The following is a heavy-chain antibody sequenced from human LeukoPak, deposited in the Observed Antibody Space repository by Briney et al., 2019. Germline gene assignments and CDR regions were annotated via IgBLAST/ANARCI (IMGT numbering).Heavy chain of an antibody. CDR2: INEDGSEK. CDR1: GYTFSSYR. J-gene: IGHJ4*02. CDR3: ARAWGFDY. V-gene: IGHV3-7*05. D-gene: IGHD3-16*01. Sequence: GGSLRLSCAASGYTFSSYRMTWVRQAQGKGLEWMANINEDGSEKTYVDSVKGRFTISRDNANNSLYLQMNSLRAEDTAVYYCARAWGFDYWGQGTLVTVSS.